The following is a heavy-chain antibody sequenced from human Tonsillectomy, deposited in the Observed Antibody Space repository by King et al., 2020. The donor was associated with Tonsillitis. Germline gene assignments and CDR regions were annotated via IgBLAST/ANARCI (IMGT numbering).Heavy chain of an antibody. CDR2: ISPNSKTV. D-gene: IGHD3-10*01. V-gene: IGHV3-48*01. CDR1: GFTFSSFN. J-gene: IGHJ1*01. Sequence: VQLVESGGGLVQPGGSLRLPCAASGFTFSSFNMNWVRQVPGKGLESVSFISPNSKTVYYADSVKGRFTISRENAKNPLSLQMNSLRAEDTAVYYCATSLIRGQGTLVTVSS. CDR3: ATSLI.